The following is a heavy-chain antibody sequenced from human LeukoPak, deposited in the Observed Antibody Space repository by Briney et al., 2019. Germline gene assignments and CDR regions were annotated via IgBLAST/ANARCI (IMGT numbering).Heavy chain of an antibody. CDR1: GFTFSSYA. Sequence: GGSLRLSCAASGFTFSSYAMSWVRQAPGKGLEWVSTISGSGGSTYYADSVKGGFTIPRDNSKNRLYLQMNSLRAEDTAVYYCAKANIAAAGIVDFWGQGTLVTISS. V-gene: IGHV3-23*01. CDR3: AKANIAAAGIVDF. D-gene: IGHD6-13*01. J-gene: IGHJ4*02. CDR2: ISGSGGST.